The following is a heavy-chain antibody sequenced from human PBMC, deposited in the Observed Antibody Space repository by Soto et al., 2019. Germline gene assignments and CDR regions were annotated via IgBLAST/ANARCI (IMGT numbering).Heavy chain of an antibody. V-gene: IGHV3-9*01. CDR1: GFTFDDYA. Sequence: ESGGGLVQPGRSLRLSCAASGFTFDDYAMHWVRQAPGKGLEWVSGISWNSGSIGYADSVKGRFTISRDNAKNSLYLQMNSLRAEDTALYYCAKGLGRYYLDYWGQGTLVTVSS. J-gene: IGHJ4*02. D-gene: IGHD1-26*01. CDR3: AKGLGRYYLDY. CDR2: ISWNSGSI.